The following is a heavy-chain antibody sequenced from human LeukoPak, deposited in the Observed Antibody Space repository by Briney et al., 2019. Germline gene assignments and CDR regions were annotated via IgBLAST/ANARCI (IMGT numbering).Heavy chain of an antibody. J-gene: IGHJ5*02. Sequence: GGSLRLSCAASGFTVSSNYMSWVRQAPGKGLECVSVIYSGGSTYYADSVKGRFTISRDNSKNTLYLQMNSLRAEDTAVYYCARGPPTILGGFDPWGQGTLVTVSS. CDR3: ARGPPTILGGFDP. CDR2: IYSGGST. CDR1: GFTVSSNY. D-gene: IGHD2-2*01. V-gene: IGHV3-53*01.